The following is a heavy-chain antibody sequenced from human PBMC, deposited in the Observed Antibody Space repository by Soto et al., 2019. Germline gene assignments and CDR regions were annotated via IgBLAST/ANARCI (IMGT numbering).Heavy chain of an antibody. Sequence: GASVKVSCKASGYTFTNYGISWVRQAPGQGLEWMGWISTYNGNTNYAQKLQGRVTMTTNTSISTAYMELSSLRSDDTAVYYCARGNFGVDTDYWGQGTLVTVSS. V-gene: IGHV1-18*01. CDR3: ARGNFGVDTDY. CDR1: GYTFTNYG. J-gene: IGHJ4*02. D-gene: IGHD3-3*01. CDR2: ISTYNGNT.